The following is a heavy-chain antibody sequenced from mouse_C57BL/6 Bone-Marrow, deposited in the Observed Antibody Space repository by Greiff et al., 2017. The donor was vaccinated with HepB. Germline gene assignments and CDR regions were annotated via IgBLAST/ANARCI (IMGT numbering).Heavy chain of an antibody. Sequence: VQRVESGAELVRPGASVTLSCKASGYTFTDYEMHWVKQTPVHGLEWIGAIDPETGGTAYNQKFKGKAILTADKSSSTAYMELRSLTSEDSAVYYCIDLDYWGQGTTLTVSS. CDR1: GYTFTDYE. J-gene: IGHJ2*01. CDR2: IDPETGGT. CDR3: IDLDY. V-gene: IGHV1-15*01.